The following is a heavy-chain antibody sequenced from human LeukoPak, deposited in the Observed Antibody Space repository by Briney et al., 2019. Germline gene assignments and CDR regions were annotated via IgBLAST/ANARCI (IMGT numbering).Heavy chain of an antibody. J-gene: IGHJ4*02. D-gene: IGHD5-12*01. CDR1: GFTFSSYW. Sequence: GGSLRLSCAASGFTFSSYWMSWVRQAPGKGLEWVANIKQDGSEKYYVDSVKGRFTISRDNAKNSLYLQMNSLRAEDTAVYYCAREATVATIGLYYFDYWGQGTLVTVSS. CDR3: AREATVATIGLYYFDY. V-gene: IGHV3-7*01. CDR2: IKQDGSEK.